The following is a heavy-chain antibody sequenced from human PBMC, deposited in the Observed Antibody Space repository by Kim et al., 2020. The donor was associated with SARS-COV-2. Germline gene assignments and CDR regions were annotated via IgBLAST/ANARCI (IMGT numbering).Heavy chain of an antibody. V-gene: IGHV3-48*02. CDR3: ARDTRSRRQHHGYGGYVDYFDY. J-gene: IGHJ4*02. D-gene: IGHD5-12*01. CDR1: GFTFSSYS. CDR2: ISSSSSTI. Sequence: GGSLRLSCAASGFTFSSYSMNWVRQAPGKGLEWVSYISSSSSTIYYADSVKGRFTISRDNAKNSLYLQMNSLRDEDTAVYYCARDTRSRRQHHGYGGYVDYFDYWGQGTLVTVSS.